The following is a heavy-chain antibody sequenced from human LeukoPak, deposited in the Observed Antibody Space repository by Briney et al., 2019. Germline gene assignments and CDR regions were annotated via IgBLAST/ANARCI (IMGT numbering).Heavy chain of an antibody. V-gene: IGHV3-21*01. D-gene: IGHD2/OR15-2a*01. CDR2: ISSTSAYI. CDR1: GFALKSYS. J-gene: IGHJ4*02. CDR3: ANALRTEYLLDY. Sequence: GGSLRLSCAGSGFALKSYSLTWVRQAPGKGLEWVSSISSTSAYIHYADSVKGRFTISRDNSKNTLYLQMNSLRAEDTAVYYCANALRTEYLLDYWGQGTLVTVSS.